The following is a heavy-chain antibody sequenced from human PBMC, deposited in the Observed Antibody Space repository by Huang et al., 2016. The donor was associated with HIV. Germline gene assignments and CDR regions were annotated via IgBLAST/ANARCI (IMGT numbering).Heavy chain of an antibody. V-gene: IGHV4-39*01. CDR2: IYYRGGT. D-gene: IGHD3-3*01. CDR1: GGSISSSSYY. CDR3: ARLTPYYDFWSGYYGTSLYYFDY. J-gene: IGHJ4*02. Sequence: QLQLQESGPGLVKPSETLSLTCTVSGGSISSSSYYWGWIRQPPGKGLEWIGTIYYRGGTYYNPSRKSRVTISVDTSKNQFSLKLSSVTAADTAVYYCARLTPYYDFWSGYYGTSLYYFDYWGQGTLVTVSS.